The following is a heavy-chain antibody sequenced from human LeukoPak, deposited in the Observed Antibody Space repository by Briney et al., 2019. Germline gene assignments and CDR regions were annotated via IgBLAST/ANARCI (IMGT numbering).Heavy chain of an antibody. Sequence: GESLRLSCAASGFTFSSYGMHWVRQAPGNGLEWVAVIWYDGSNKYYADSVKGRFTISRDNSKNTLYLQMNSLRAEDTAVYYCAKDSGSSGWEDFDYWGQGTLVTVSS. V-gene: IGHV3-33*06. CDR2: IWYDGSNK. D-gene: IGHD6-19*01. CDR3: AKDSGSSGWEDFDY. CDR1: GFTFSSYG. J-gene: IGHJ4*02.